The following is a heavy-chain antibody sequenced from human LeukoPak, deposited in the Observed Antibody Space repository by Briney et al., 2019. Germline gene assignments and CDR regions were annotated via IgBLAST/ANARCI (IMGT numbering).Heavy chain of an antibody. CDR2: IYYSGST. Sequence: PSETLSLTCTVSGGSISSYYWSWIRQPPGKGLEWIGYIYYSGSTNYNPSLKSRVTISVDTSKNQFSLKLSSVTAADTAVYYCARGLRDIVVVPAASSYYYYGMDVWGQGTTVTVSS. D-gene: IGHD2-2*01. CDR1: GGSISSYY. CDR3: ARGLRDIVVVPAASSYYYYGMDV. V-gene: IGHV4-59*08. J-gene: IGHJ6*02.